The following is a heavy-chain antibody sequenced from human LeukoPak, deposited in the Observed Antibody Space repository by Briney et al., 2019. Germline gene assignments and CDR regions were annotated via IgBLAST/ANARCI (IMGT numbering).Heavy chain of an antibody. CDR3: ARGSGWYTIWYFDL. Sequence: SETLSLTCTVSGGSISSYYWSWLRQPAGKGLEWIGRIYTSGSTNYNPSLKSRVTMSVDTSKNQFSLKLGSVTAADTAVYYCARGSGWYTIWYFDLWGRGTLVTVSS. J-gene: IGHJ2*01. CDR1: GGSISSYY. D-gene: IGHD6-19*01. CDR2: IYTSGST. V-gene: IGHV4-4*07.